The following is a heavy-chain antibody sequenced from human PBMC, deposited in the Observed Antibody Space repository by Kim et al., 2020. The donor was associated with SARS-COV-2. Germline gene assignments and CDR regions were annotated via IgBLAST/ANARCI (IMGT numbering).Heavy chain of an antibody. D-gene: IGHD3-3*01. CDR3: ARVTGDAIFGVVIELYGMDV. CDR2: INTNTGNP. J-gene: IGHJ6*02. V-gene: IGHV7-4-1*02. Sequence: ASVKVSCKASGYTFTSYAMNWVRQAPGQGLEWMGWINTNTGNPTYAQDFTGRFVFSLDTSVSTAYLQISSLKAEDTAVYYCARVTGDAIFGVVIELYGMDVWGQGTTVTVSS. CDR1: GYTFTSYA.